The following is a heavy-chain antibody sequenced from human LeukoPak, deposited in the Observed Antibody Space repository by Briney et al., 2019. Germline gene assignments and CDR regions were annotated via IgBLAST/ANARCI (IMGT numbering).Heavy chain of an antibody. J-gene: IGHJ5*02. Sequence: ASVKVSCKASGYTFTGYYMYWVRQAPGQGLEWMGWTNPNSGGTNYAQKFQGRVTMTRDTSISTAYMELSRLRSDDTAVYYCARNTGYSSSWYWFDPWGQGTLVTVSS. CDR1: GYTFTGYY. CDR2: TNPNSGGT. V-gene: IGHV1-2*02. D-gene: IGHD6-13*01. CDR3: ARNTGYSSSWYWFDP.